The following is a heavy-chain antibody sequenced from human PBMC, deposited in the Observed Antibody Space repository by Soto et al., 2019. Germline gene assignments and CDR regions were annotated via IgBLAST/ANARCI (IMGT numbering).Heavy chain of an antibody. J-gene: IGHJ4*02. Sequence: QVQLVESGGGVVQPGRSLRLSCAASGFTFSSHAMHWVRQAPGKGLEWVAVIWYDGSKEYYGDSVKGRFTISRDDSKNTLHLQMNSLIDEVTAVYYCARDPGYSRFVLDYWGQGTLVTVSS. CDR3: ARDPGYSRFVLDY. CDR1: GFTFSSHA. V-gene: IGHV3-33*01. CDR2: IWYDGSKE. D-gene: IGHD5-18*01.